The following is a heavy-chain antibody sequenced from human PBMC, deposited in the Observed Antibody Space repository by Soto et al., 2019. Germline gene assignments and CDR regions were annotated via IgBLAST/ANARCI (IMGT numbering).Heavy chain of an antibody. J-gene: IGHJ6*02. Sequence: SETLSLTCTVSGGSISSGGYYWSWIRQHPGKGLEWIGYIYYSGSTYYNPSLKSRVTISVDTSKNQFSLKLSSVTAADTAVYYCASGLVVVTAPPAGYYYYGLDVWGQGTTVTVSS. CDR2: IYYSGST. D-gene: IGHD2-21*02. CDR3: ASGLVVVTAPPAGYYYYGLDV. CDR1: GGSISSGGYY. V-gene: IGHV4-31*03.